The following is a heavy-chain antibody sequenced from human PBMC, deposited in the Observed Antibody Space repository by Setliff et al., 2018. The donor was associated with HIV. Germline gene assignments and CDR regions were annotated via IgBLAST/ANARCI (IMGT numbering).Heavy chain of an antibody. Sequence: ASVMVSCKVPGYTLSDLSIHWVRQTGKKGLEWMGGFDAEDDDVIYAQKFQGRLTVSEDTTTNSAYMELTSLEYDYTAVYFCATVSYYFDRSAYLGVFDNWGQGTLVTVSS. CDR2: FDAEDDDV. CDR3: ATVSYYFDRSAYLGVFDN. D-gene: IGHD3-22*01. V-gene: IGHV1-24*01. CDR1: GYTLSDLS. J-gene: IGHJ4*02.